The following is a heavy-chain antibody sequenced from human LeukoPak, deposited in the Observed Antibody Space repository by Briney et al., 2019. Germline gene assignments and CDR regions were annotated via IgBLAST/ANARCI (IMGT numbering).Heavy chain of an antibody. Sequence: PSETLSLTCTVSGGSISNCHWSWIRQPPGKGLEWIGYIYYTGSTNYNPSLKSRVTISVDTSKNQFSLKLSSVTAADTAVYYCARGFWFDPWGQGTLVTVSS. CDR2: IYYTGST. J-gene: IGHJ5*02. CDR1: GGSISNCH. V-gene: IGHV4-59*01. CDR3: ARGFWFDP.